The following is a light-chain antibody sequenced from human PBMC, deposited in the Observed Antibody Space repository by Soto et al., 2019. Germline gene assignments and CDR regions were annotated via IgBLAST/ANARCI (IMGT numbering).Light chain of an antibody. CDR3: SSYTTRSTYVV. Sequence: QSVLTQPPSVSGAPGQRVTVSCTGSNSNIGAGYDVHWYLQLPGTAPKLLVYTNNNRPSGVPDRFSGSKSGTSASLAITGLQAEDEADYYCSSYTTRSTYVVLGGGTKLTVL. V-gene: IGLV1-40*01. CDR2: TNN. J-gene: IGLJ2*01. CDR1: NSNIGAGYD.